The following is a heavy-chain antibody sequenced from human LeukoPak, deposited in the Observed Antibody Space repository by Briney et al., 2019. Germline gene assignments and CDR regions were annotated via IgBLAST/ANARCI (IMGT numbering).Heavy chain of an antibody. CDR1: GYTFTGYY. CDR3: ARAEHDYVWGSYRYTLHFDY. Sequence: ASMKVSCKASGYTFTGYYMHWVRQAPGQGLEWMGWINPNSGGTNYAQKFQGGVTMTRDTSISTAYMELSRLRSDDTAVYYCARAEHDYVWGSYRYTLHFDYWGQGTLVTVSS. J-gene: IGHJ4*02. V-gene: IGHV1-2*02. D-gene: IGHD3-16*02. CDR2: INPNSGGT.